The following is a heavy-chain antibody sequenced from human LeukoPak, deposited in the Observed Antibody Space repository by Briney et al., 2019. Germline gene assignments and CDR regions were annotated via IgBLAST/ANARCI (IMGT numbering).Heavy chain of an antibody. D-gene: IGHD3-22*01. V-gene: IGHV1-2*02. CDR3: ARDLYYYDSSGGFDY. Sequence: ASVKVSCKASGYTFTGYYMHWVRQAPGQGLEWMGWINPNSGGTNYAQKFQGRVTMTRETSISTAYMELSRLRSDDTAVYYCARDLYYYDSSGGFDYWGQGTLVTVSS. CDR2: INPNSGGT. J-gene: IGHJ4*02. CDR1: GYTFTGYY.